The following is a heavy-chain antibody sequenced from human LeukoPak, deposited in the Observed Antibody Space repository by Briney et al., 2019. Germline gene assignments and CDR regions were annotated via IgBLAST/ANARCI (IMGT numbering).Heavy chain of an antibody. Sequence: SETLSLTCTVSGGSISSSSYYWGWIRQPPGKGLEWIGSIYYSGSTYYNPSLKSRVTISVDTSKNQFSLKLSSVTAADTAVYYCARGSSFGHYYDSSGYHQRLYYFDYWGQGTLVTVSS. CDR1: GGSISSSSYY. CDR3: ARGSSFGHYYDSSGYHQRLYYFDY. CDR2: IYYSGST. D-gene: IGHD3-22*01. V-gene: IGHV4-39*07. J-gene: IGHJ4*02.